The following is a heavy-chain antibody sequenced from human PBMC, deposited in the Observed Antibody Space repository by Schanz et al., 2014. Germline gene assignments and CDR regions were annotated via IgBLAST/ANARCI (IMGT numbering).Heavy chain of an antibody. CDR1: GFNFGFEW. CDR2: ITAAHDGTIA. J-gene: IGHJ3*01. CDR3: ARDAPDDLNAFDV. V-gene: IGHV3-74*01. D-gene: IGHD3-16*01. Sequence: EQLVESGGGLRQPGESLRLSCAASGFNFGFEWMHWARQRPGKGLEWVSRITAAHDGTIADYADSVKGRFTVSRDDARNTLYLQMDSLRVEDMAVYFCARDAPDDLNAFDVWGRGTLVTVSS.